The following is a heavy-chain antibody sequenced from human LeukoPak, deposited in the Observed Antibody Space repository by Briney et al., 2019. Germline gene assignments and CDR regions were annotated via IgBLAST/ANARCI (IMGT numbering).Heavy chain of an antibody. Sequence: SETLSLTCTVSGGSISSSSYYWGWIRQPPGKGLEWIGSIYYSGSTYYNPSLKSRVTISVDTSKNQFSLKLSSVTAADTAVYYCARQEDTYYDILTCYYGRGVGFDYWGQGTLVTVSS. V-gene: IGHV4-39*01. D-gene: IGHD3-9*01. J-gene: IGHJ4*02. CDR2: IYYSGST. CDR1: GGSISSSSYY. CDR3: ARQEDTYYDILTCYYGRGVGFDY.